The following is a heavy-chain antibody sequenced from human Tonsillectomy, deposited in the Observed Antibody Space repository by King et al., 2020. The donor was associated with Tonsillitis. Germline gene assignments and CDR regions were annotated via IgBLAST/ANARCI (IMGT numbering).Heavy chain of an antibody. V-gene: IGHV3-7*03. D-gene: IGHD2/OR15-2a*01. CDR3: ARELKPCDSNAFYGAFDI. Sequence: DVQLVESGGGLVQPGGSLRLSCEASGFTFSSYWMTWVRQAPGKGLEWVANIKQDESRKYYVDSVGGRFTISRDNARNSLYLQMNSLRAEDTAVYYCARELKPCDSNAFYGAFDIWGSGAMVTVAS. CDR1: GFTFSSYW. CDR2: IKQDESRK. J-gene: IGHJ3*02.